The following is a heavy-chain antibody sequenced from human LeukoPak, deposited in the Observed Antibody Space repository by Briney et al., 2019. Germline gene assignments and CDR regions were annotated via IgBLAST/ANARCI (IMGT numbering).Heavy chain of an antibody. CDR3: AKLPGACIGSFSEYFQH. V-gene: IGHV3-11*01. Sequence: PGGSLRLSCAASGFTFCVYYMSWLRQAPREGLEWVSYISSSGSTIYYADTVKGRFTISRDNSKNSLYLQMNSLRAEDPAVYYCAKLPGACIGSFSEYFQHWGQGTLVTVSS. J-gene: IGHJ1*01. CDR2: ISSSGSTI. D-gene: IGHD1-26*01. CDR1: GFTFCVYY.